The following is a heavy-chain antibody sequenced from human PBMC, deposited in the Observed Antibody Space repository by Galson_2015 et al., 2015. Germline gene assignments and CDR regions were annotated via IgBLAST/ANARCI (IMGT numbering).Heavy chain of an antibody. V-gene: IGHV3-23*01. CDR2: LSGSGGST. J-gene: IGHJ4*02. Sequence: SLRLSCAASGFTFSSYAMSWVRQAPGKGLEWVSGLSGSGGSTYYADPVKGRFTISRDNSKNTLYLQMNSLRVEDTAFYYCAKSRQQLVLDKEPFDYWGQGILVTVSS. CDR1: GFTFSSYA. D-gene: IGHD6-13*01. CDR3: AKSRQQLVLDKEPFDY.